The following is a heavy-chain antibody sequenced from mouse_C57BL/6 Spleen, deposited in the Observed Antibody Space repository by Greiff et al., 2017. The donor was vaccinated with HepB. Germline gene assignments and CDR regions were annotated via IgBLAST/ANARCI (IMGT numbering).Heavy chain of an antibody. CDR2: IDPETGGT. D-gene: IGHD2-1*01. CDR3: TRGGIYGNYGAY. J-gene: IGHJ3*01. V-gene: IGHV1-15*01. Sequence: VQLVESGAELVRPGASVTLSCKASGYTFTDYEMHWVKQTPVHGLEWIGAIDPETGGTAYNQKFKGKAILTADKSSSTAYMELRSLTSEDSAVYYCTRGGIYGNYGAYWGQGTLVTVSA. CDR1: GYTFTDYE.